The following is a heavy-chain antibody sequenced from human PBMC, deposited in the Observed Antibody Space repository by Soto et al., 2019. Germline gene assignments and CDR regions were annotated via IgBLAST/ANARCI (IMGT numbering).Heavy chain of an antibody. CDR3: ARHSALDRYDILTGTDAFDI. D-gene: IGHD3-9*01. CDR1: GGSISSSSYY. J-gene: IGHJ3*02. Sequence: SETLSLTCTVSGGSISSSSYYWGWIRQPPGKGLEWIGSIYYSGSTYYNPSLKSRVTISVDTSKNQFSLKLSSVTAADTAVYYCARHSALDRYDILTGTDAFDIWGQGTMVTVSS. V-gene: IGHV4-39*01. CDR2: IYYSGST.